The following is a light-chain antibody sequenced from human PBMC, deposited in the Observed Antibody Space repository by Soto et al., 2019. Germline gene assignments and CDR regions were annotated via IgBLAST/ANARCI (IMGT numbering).Light chain of an antibody. CDR2: LGS. V-gene: IGKV2-28*01. Sequence: DIMMTQSPLSLPVTPGEPASISCRSSQSLLHSNGYNFLDWYLQKPGQSPQLLIYLGSNRASGVTDRFRGSGSGTDFTLKISRVEAEDVGVYYCMQALQTPLTFGQGTKVEIK. J-gene: IGKJ1*01. CDR1: QSLLHSNGYNF. CDR3: MQALQTPLT.